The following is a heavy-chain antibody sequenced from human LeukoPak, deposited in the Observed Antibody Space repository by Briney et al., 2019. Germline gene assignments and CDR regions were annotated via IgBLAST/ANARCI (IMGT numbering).Heavy chain of an antibody. CDR1: GFTFSSYA. CDR3: AGGNPPGYPPTVVNPTVDY. D-gene: IGHD4-23*01. Sequence: GGSLRLSCAASGFTFSSYAMHWVRQAPGKGLEWVAVISYDGSNKYYADSVKGRFTISRDNSKNTLYLQMNSLRAEDTAVYYCAGGNPPGYPPTVVNPTVDYWGQGTLVNGSS. V-gene: IGHV3-30*04. CDR2: ISYDGSNK. J-gene: IGHJ4*01.